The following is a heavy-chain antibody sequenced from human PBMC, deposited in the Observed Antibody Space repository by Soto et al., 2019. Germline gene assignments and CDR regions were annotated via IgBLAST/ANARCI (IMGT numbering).Heavy chain of an antibody. D-gene: IGHD1-26*01. CDR2: INHSGST. CDR1: GGSFSGYY. J-gene: IGHJ5*02. Sequence: QVQLQQWRAGLLKPSETLSLTCAVYGGSFSGYYWSWIRQPPGKGLEWIGEINHSGSTNYNPSLKSRVTISVDTSKNQFSLKLSSVTAAATAVYYCARGPRGSRGANWFDPWGQGTLVTVSS. V-gene: IGHV4-34*01. CDR3: ARGPRGSRGANWFDP.